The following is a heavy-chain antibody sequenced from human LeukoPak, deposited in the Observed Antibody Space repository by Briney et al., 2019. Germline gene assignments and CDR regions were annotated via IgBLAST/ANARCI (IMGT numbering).Heavy chain of an antibody. J-gene: IGHJ5*02. Sequence: PSETLSLTCAVSGYSISSGYYWGWIRQPPGKGLEWIGSIYHSGSTYYNPSLKSRVTISVDTSKNQFSLKLSSATAADTAVYYCVRTYGSGSYFWFDPWGQGTLVTVSS. CDR3: VRTYGSGSYFWFDP. CDR1: GYSISSGYY. V-gene: IGHV4-38-2*01. CDR2: IYHSGST. D-gene: IGHD3-10*01.